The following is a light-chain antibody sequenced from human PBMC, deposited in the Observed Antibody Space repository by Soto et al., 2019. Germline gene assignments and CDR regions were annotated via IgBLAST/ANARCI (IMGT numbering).Light chain of an antibody. Sequence: QSVLTQPASVSGSPGQSITISCTGTSSDVGGYNYVSWYQQHPGKAPKLMIYDVSNRPSGVSNRFSGSKSGNTASLTISGLQAEAEADYDCSSYTGSSTVVFGGGAKLTV. J-gene: IGLJ2*01. CDR3: SSYTGSSTVV. CDR2: DVS. V-gene: IGLV2-14*01. CDR1: SSDVGGYNY.